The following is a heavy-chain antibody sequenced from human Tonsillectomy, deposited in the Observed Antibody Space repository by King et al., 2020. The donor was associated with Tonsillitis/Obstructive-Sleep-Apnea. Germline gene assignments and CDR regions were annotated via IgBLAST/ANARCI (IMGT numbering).Heavy chain of an antibody. CDR3: ARTGGIPSILGYCSSTSCYTPYAFDI. V-gene: IGHV4-31*03. CDR2: IYYSGST. D-gene: IGHD2-2*02. J-gene: IGHJ3*02. CDR1: GGSISSGGYY. Sequence: QLQESGPGLVKPSQTLSLTCTVSGGSISSGGYYWSWIRQHPGKGLEWIGYIYYSGSTYYNPSLKSRVTISVDTSKNQFSLKLSSVTAADTAVYYCARTGGIPSILGYCSSTSCYTPYAFDIWGQGTMVTVSS.